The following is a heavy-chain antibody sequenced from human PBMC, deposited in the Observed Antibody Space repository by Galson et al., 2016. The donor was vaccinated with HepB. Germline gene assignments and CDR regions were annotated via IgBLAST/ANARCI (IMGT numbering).Heavy chain of an antibody. Sequence: SETLSLTCAVSGGPFSGYWSWLRRPPGKGLEWIGEINQSGTSTTYNPSLVPRVTISVDTSKNQFSLNLKSVTAADTAVYYCARELGLRGIRLDVWGQGTTVIVSS. J-gene: IGHJ6*02. V-gene: IGHV4-34*01. CDR2: INQSGTST. CDR1: GGPFSGY. CDR3: ARELGLRGIRLDV. D-gene: IGHD3-10*01.